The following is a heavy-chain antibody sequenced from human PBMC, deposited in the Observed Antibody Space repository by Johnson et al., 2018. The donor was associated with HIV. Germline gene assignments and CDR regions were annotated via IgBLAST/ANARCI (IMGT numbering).Heavy chain of an antibody. D-gene: IGHD2-2*01. CDR2: IRYDGSNK. J-gene: IGHJ3*01. Sequence: QVQLVESGGGLIQPGGSLRLSCAASGFSFSSYGMHWVRQAPGKGLEWVAFIRYDGSNKYYADSVKGRFTISRDNAKNDLDLQMHSLRPEDTAIYYCARVGYQLHDAFDLWGQGTMVTVSS. V-gene: IGHV3-30*02. CDR1: GFSFSSYG. CDR3: ARVGYQLHDAFDL.